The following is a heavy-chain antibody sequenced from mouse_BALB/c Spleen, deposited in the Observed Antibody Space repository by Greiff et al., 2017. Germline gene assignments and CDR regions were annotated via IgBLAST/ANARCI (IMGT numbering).Heavy chain of an antibody. CDR2: IYPGDGDT. D-gene: IGHD1-2*01. Sequence: QVQLKQSGPELVKPGASVKISCKASGYAFSSSWMNWVKQRPGQGLEWIGRIYPGDGDTNYNGKFKGKATLTADKSSSTAYMQLSSLTSVDSAVYFCARSRADYYGYYAMDYWGQGTSVTVSS. J-gene: IGHJ4*01. V-gene: IGHV1-82*01. CDR3: ARSRADYYGYYAMDY. CDR1: GYAFSSSW.